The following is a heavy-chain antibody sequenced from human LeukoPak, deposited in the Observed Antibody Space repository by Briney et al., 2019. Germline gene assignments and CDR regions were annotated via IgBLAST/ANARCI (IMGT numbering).Heavy chain of an antibody. V-gene: IGHV4-59*01. CDR2: IYYSGST. Sequence: PSETLSLTCTVSGGSISPYYWSWIRQPPGKGLEWIGYIYYSGSTNYNPSLKSRVTISVDTSKNQFSLKLSSVTAADTAVYYCARDQGYSYGPFDYWGQGTLVTVSS. CDR1: GGSISPYY. J-gene: IGHJ4*02. CDR3: ARDQGYSYGPFDY. D-gene: IGHD5-18*01.